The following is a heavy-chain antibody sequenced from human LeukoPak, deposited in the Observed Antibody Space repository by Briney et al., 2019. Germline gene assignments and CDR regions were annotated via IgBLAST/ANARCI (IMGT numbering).Heavy chain of an antibody. CDR2: ISSSSSYI. CDR3: ARDSMIGSTMDV. J-gene: IGHJ6*02. V-gene: IGHV3-21*01. Sequence: PGGSLRLSCAASGFTFSSYSMNWVRQAPGKGLEWVSSISSSSSYIYYADSVKGRFTISRDNAKNSLYLQMNSLRAEDTAVYYCARDSMIGSTMDVWGQGTTVTVSS. D-gene: IGHD5/OR15-5a*01. CDR1: GFTFSSYS.